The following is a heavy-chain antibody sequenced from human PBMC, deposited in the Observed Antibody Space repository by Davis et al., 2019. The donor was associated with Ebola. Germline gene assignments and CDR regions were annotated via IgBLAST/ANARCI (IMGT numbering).Heavy chain of an antibody. V-gene: IGHV5-51*01. CDR3: ARCDHYFWSGPVTYFEF. D-gene: IGHD3-3*01. CDR2: IHPSDSDT. Sequence: PGGSLRLSCKGSGYSFTSSWIGWVRQMPGKGLEWMGIIHPSDSDTRYSPSFQGQVTISVDRSLGTAFLQWSSLKASDTAIYYCARCDHYFWSGPVTYFEFWGQGTLVTVSS. CDR1: GYSFTSSW. J-gene: IGHJ4*02.